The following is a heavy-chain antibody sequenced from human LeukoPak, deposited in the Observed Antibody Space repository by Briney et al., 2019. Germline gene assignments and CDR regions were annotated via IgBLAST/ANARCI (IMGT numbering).Heavy chain of an antibody. J-gene: IGHJ6*02. D-gene: IGHD2-15*01. V-gene: IGHV1-2*02. CDR3: ARDRGTVSRVGYCSGGSCIYYYGMDV. Sequence: ASVKVSCKASGYTFTGYYMHWVRQAPGQGLEWMGWINPNSGGTNYAQKFQGRVTMTRDTSISTAYMELSRLRSDDTAVYYCARDRGTVSRVGYCSGGSCIYYYGMDVWGQGTTVTVSS. CDR2: INPNSGGT. CDR1: GYTFTGYY.